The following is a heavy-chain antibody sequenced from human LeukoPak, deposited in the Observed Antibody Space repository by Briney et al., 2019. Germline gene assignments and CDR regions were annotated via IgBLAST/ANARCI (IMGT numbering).Heavy chain of an antibody. J-gene: IGHJ3*02. V-gene: IGHV3-15*01. D-gene: IGHD3-9*01. Sequence: GGSLRLSCAASGFTFSNYAMSWVRQAPGKGLEWVGRIKSKTDGGTTDYAAPVKGRFTISRDDSKNTLYLQMNSLKTEDTAVYHCTTADILTGPDAFDIWGQGTMVTVSP. CDR3: TTADILTGPDAFDI. CDR2: IKSKTDGGTT. CDR1: GFTFSNYA.